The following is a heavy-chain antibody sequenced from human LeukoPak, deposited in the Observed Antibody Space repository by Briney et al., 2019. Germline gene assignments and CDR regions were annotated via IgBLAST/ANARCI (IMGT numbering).Heavy chain of an antibody. J-gene: IGHJ6*03. CDR2: IYYSGST. CDR1: GGSIISHY. D-gene: IGHD2-2*02. V-gene: IGHV4-59*11. CDR3: ARDRVVPAAIFSGDYYYYYYMDV. Sequence: EPLSLTCPVSGGSIISHYWSWIRQPPGKGREWSGYIYYSGSTNYNPSHKGRVNISVNTSKNQCTQNLSSVTAADSAVYYCARDRVVPAAIFSGDYYYYYYMDVWGKGTTVTVSS.